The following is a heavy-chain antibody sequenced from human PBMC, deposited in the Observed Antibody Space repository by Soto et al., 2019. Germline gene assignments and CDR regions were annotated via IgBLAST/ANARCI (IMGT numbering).Heavy chain of an antibody. V-gene: IGHV3-33*01. D-gene: IGHD2-15*01. Sequence: GGSLRLSCAASGFTFSSYGMHWVRQAPGKGLEWVAVIWYDGSNKYYADSVKGRFTISRDNSKNTLYLQMNSLRAEDTAVYYCGTAPGGEDCSGGSCNYYYYGMDVWGQGTRSPSP. J-gene: IGHJ6*02. CDR2: IWYDGSNK. CDR1: GFTFSSYG. CDR3: GTAPGGEDCSGGSCNYYYYGMDV.